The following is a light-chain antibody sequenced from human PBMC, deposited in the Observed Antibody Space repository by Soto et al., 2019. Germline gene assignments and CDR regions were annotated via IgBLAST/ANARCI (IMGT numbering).Light chain of an antibody. V-gene: IGKV1-39*01. Sequence: DTQMTQSPSSLSASVGDRISITCRASQTVSTYLNWYQQKAGQAPTLLISATSTLQSGVPSRFSGSGSGTEFTLTITSLQPEDFVTYYCQHTYTTPRTFGQGTKVAFK. CDR2: ATS. CDR1: QTVSTY. J-gene: IGKJ1*01. CDR3: QHTYTTPRT.